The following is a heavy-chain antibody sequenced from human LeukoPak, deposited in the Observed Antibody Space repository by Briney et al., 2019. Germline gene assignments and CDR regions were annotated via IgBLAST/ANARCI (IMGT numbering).Heavy chain of an antibody. V-gene: IGHV3-23*01. CDR3: AKAPVTTCRGAYCYPFDY. CDR1: GFTLSSYA. J-gene: IGHJ4*02. Sequence: GGSLRLSCAASGFTLSSYAMSWVRQAPGKGLEWVSAISDSGNTYHADSEKGRFTISRDSSKNTLFLQMNRLRPEDAAVYYCAKAPVTTCRGAYCYPFDYWGQGTLVTVSS. D-gene: IGHD2-21*01. CDR2: ISDSGNT.